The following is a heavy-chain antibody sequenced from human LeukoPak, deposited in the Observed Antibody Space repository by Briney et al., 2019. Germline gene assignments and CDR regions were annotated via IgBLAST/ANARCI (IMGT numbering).Heavy chain of an antibody. CDR1: GYTFTSYY. CDR3: ARGYYVWGSYRVFDFDY. V-gene: IGHV1-2*04. CDR2: INPNSGGT. D-gene: IGHD3-16*02. Sequence: GASVKVSCKASGYTFTSYYMHWVRQAPGQGLEWMGWINPNSGGTNYAQKFQGWVTMTRDTSISTAYMELSRLRSDDTAVYYCARGYYVWGSYRVFDFDYWGQGTLVTVPS. J-gene: IGHJ4*02.